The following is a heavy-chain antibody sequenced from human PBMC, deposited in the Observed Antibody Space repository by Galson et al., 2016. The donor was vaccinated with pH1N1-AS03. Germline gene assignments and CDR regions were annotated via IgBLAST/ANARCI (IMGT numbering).Heavy chain of an antibody. J-gene: IGHJ4*02. D-gene: IGHD1-1*01. CDR1: GFTFSSYT. CDR2: ISGRDGST. Sequence: SLRLSCAASGFTFSSYTMSWVRQAPGKGLEWVSGISGRDGSTYYADSVKGRFTISRDNSKNTLYLQMNSLRAEDTAVYYCAKDSWGNNWSCFDYWGQGTLVTVPS. V-gene: IGHV3-23*01. CDR3: AKDSWGNNWSCFDY.